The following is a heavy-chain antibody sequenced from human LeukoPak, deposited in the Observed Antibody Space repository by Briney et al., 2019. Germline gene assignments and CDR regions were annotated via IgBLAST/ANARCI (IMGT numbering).Heavy chain of an antibody. CDR2: ISPYNGNT. J-gene: IGHJ2*01. Sequence: GASVKVSCKASGYTFTSYGISWVRQAPGHGLEWMGWISPYNGNTDYAQRLQGRVTMTTDTSTTTGYMELRSLRSDDTAVYYCARGWLQPYWYFDLWGRGTVVTVSS. CDR3: ARGWLQPYWYFDL. CDR1: GYTFTSYG. D-gene: IGHD5-24*01. V-gene: IGHV1-18*01.